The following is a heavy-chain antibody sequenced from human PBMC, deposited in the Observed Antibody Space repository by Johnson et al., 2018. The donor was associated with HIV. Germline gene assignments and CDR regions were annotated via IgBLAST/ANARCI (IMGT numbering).Heavy chain of an antibody. V-gene: IGHV3-20*04. J-gene: IGHJ3*02. CDR3: AREDPREFHGYGGDGFDI. Sequence: VQLVESGGGVARPGGSLRLSCEGSGFIFDEYDMSWVRQTPGKGLAWVSGISWNGSTPRSADFVQGRFTISRDNAKNARYLQMNSLRAEDTALYYCAREDPREFHGYGGDGFDIWGQGTMVTVAS. CDR1: GFIFDEYD. CDR2: ISWNGSTP. D-gene: IGHD3-16*01.